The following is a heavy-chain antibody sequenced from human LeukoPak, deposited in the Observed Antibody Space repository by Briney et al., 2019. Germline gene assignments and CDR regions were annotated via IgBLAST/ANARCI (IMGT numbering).Heavy chain of an antibody. J-gene: IGHJ3*02. Sequence: ESGPALVKPTQTLTLTCTFSGFSLSTSGMRVSLIRQPPGKALEWLARIDWDDDKFYSISLKTRLTISKDTSKNQVVLTMTNMDPVDIATYYCARIGQLWGKGAFDIWGQGTMVTVSS. V-gene: IGHV2-70*04. CDR1: GFSLSTSGMR. CDR3: ARIGQLWGKGAFDI. CDR2: IDWDDDK. D-gene: IGHD3-10*01.